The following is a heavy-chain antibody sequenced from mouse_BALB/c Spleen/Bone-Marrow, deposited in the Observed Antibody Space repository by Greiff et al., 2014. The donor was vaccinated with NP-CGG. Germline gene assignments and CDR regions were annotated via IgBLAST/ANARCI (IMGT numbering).Heavy chain of an antibody. D-gene: IGHD1-2*01. V-gene: IGHV2-9*02. CDR2: IWAGGST. CDR3: ARYYYGFLDY. J-gene: IGHJ2*01. Sequence: QVQLQQSGPGLVAPSQSLSITCTVSGFSLTSYGVHWVRQPPGKALEWLGVIWAGGSTNYNSTLMSRLSISKDNSKSQVFLKMNSLQTDDTAMYYCARYYYGFLDYWGQGTTLTVSS. CDR1: GFSLTSYG.